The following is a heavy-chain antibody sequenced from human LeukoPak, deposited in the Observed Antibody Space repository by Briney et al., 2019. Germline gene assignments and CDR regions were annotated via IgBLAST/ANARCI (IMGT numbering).Heavy chain of an antibody. V-gene: IGHV1-18*01. CDR1: GYTFTNYG. J-gene: IGHJ4*02. CDR2: ISAYNGNT. Sequence: ASVKVSCKASGYTFTNYGISWVRQAPGQGLEWMGWISAYNGNTNYAQKLQARVTMTTDTSTSTAYMELRNLRSDDTAVYYCASSNYYDSSGYQSWGQGTLVTVSS. CDR3: ASSNYYDSSGYQS. D-gene: IGHD3-22*01.